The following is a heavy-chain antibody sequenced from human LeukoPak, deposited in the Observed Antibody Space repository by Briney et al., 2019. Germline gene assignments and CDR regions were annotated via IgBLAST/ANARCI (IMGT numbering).Heavy chain of an antibody. CDR2: ISYDGSNK. D-gene: IGHD1-26*01. Sequence: GGSLRLSCAASGFTFSSYDMHWVRQAPGNGLEWFTVISYDGSNKDYGDSVKGRFTISRDNSKNTLYLKMNSMRAEDTAVHYCAKEGSNGDFDYWGQGTLVTVSS. CDR1: GFTFSSYD. V-gene: IGHV3-30*18. CDR3: AKEGSNGDFDY. J-gene: IGHJ4*02.